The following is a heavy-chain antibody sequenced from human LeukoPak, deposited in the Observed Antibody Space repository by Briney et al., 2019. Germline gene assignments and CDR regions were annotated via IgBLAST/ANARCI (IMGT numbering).Heavy chain of an antibody. D-gene: IGHD3-10*02. Sequence: GGSLRLSCAASGFTFDVYAMSWFRQAPGKGLEWVSYTNWNGDSTGYADSVKGRFTISRDNAKNSLYLQMNSLRAEDTALYYCARGGFRFMFGGGSFDYWGQGTLVTVSS. CDR1: GFTFDVYA. CDR2: TNWNGDST. V-gene: IGHV3-20*04. CDR3: ARGGFRFMFGGGSFDY. J-gene: IGHJ4*02.